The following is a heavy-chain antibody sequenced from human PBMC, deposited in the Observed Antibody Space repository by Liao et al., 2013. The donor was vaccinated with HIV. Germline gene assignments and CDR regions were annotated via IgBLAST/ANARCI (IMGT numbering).Heavy chain of an antibody. D-gene: IGHD3-10*01. Sequence: QVHLQESGPGLVKSSETLSLSCTVSGASINSYFWSWVRQPPGKGLEWIGYMSYGGNTTYSPSLKSRVTISVDTSKNQFYLKMGSVTAADTAVYYCARDRRLEYSGSAIYYYFDNWGQGTLVTVSS. CDR2: MSYGGNT. J-gene: IGHJ4*02. CDR3: ARDRRLEYSGSAIYYYFDN. CDR1: GASINSYF. V-gene: IGHV4-59*01.